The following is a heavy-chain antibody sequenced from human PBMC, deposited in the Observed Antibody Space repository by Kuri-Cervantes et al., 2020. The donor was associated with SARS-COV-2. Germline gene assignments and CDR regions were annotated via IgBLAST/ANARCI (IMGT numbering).Heavy chain of an antibody. CDR2: IYYSGST. Sequence: SQTLSLTCTVSGGSISSGDYYWSWIRQPPGKGLEWIGYIYYSGSTYYNPSLKSRVTISVDTSKNQFSLKLSSVTAADTAVYYCAGNRGSITIFGVVITAHIDYWGQGTLVTVSS. CDR1: GGSISSGDYY. D-gene: IGHD3-3*01. J-gene: IGHJ4*02. V-gene: IGHV4-30-4*01. CDR3: AGNRGSITIFGVVITAHIDY.